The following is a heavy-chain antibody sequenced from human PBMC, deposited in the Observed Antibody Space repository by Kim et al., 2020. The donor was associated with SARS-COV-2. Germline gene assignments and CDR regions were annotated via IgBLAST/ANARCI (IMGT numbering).Heavy chain of an antibody. Sequence: SETLSLTCTVSGGSISSYYWSWIRQPPGKGLEWIGYIYYSGSTNYNPSLKSRVTISVDTSKNQFSLKLSSVTAADTAVYYCARVRLRDPPGMDVWGQGTTVTVSS. CDR2: IYYSGST. D-gene: IGHD5-18*01. CDR3: ARVRLRDPPGMDV. V-gene: IGHV4-59*13. CDR1: GGSISSYY. J-gene: IGHJ6*02.